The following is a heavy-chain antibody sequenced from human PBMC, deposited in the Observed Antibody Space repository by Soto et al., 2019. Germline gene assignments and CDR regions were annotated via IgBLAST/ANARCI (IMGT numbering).Heavy chain of an antibody. CDR2: INSDGSST. CDR3: ARAAEYGMDV. Sequence: GGSLKLSCAASGFTFGSYWMHWVRQAPGKGLVWVSRINSDGSSTSYADSVKGRFTISRDNAKNTLYLQMNSLIAEDTAVYYCARAAEYGMDVWGQGSTVTVSS. J-gene: IGHJ6*02. V-gene: IGHV3-74*01. CDR1: GFTFGSYW.